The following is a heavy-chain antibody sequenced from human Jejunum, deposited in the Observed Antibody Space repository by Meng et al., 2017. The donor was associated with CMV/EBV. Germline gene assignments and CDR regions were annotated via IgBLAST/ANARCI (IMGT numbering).Heavy chain of an antibody. V-gene: IGHV1-3*01. Sequence: LVEAGAEVKKPGASVKFSCKASGYTLPGYAIHWGRQAPGQRLEWMGWINGGNGKTKYSQKFQGRVTITRDTSASTAYMELSSLRSEDTAVYYCARDVVVPAALTVRIDYWGQGTLVTVSS. CDR3: ARDVVVPAALTVRIDY. J-gene: IGHJ4*02. CDR1: GYTLPGYA. D-gene: IGHD2-2*01. CDR2: INGGNGKT.